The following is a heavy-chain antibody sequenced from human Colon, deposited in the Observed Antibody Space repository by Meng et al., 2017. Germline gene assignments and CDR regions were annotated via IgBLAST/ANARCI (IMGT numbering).Heavy chain of an antibody. D-gene: IGHD1-7*01. Sequence: QVQLWEPGPGLDKASGTLSLTCSVSADSIGSDIWWSWVRQPPGKGLEWIGEVYHGGDNNYNSSLKSRVDISVDKSKNQFYLSLFSVTAADTAVYYCGRDQGRELINHWGQGTLVTVSS. J-gene: IGHJ4*02. CDR1: ADSIGSDIW. V-gene: IGHV4-4*02. CDR3: GRDQGRELINH. CDR2: VYHGGDN.